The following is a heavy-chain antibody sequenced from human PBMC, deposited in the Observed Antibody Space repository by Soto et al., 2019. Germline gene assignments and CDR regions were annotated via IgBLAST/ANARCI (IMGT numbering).Heavy chain of an antibody. J-gene: IGHJ6*03. D-gene: IGHD3-3*01. CDR2: ISAYNGNT. V-gene: IGHV1-18*01. Sequence: QVPLVQSGAEVKKPGASVKVSCKASGYTFTSYGISWVRQAPGHGLEWMGWISAYNGNTNYAQKLQGRVTMTTVTSTSTAYMELRSLRSDDTAVYYCARVPFWSGYPNYYYYYYMDVWGKGTTVTVSS. CDR1: GYTFTSYG. CDR3: ARVPFWSGYPNYYYYYYMDV.